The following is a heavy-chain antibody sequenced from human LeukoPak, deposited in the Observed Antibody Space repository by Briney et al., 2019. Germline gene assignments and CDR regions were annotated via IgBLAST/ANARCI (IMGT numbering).Heavy chain of an antibody. CDR3: AKDRSCTNNICHGDFDY. V-gene: IGHV3-74*01. CDR2: INIDGSST. CDR1: GFTFSSYW. Sequence: GGSLRLSCAASGFTFSSYWMHWVRQAPGKGLVWVSRINIDGSSTTYADSVKGRFTISRNNAKNTLYLQMNSLRAEDTAVYYCAKDRSCTNNICHGDFDYWGQGTLVTVSS. J-gene: IGHJ4*02. D-gene: IGHD2-8*01.